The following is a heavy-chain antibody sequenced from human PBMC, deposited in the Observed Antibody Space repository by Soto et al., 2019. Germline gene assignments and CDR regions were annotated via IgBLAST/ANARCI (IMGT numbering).Heavy chain of an antibody. CDR1: GGSISSGDYY. J-gene: IGHJ6*02. CDR2: IYYSGST. D-gene: IGHD3-3*01. Sequence: PSETLSITCTVSGGSISSGDYYWSWIRQPPGKGLEWIGYIYYSGSTYYNPSLKSRVTISVDTSKNQFSLKLSSVTAADTAVYYCARDNILGILYGGMDVWGQGTTVTSP. V-gene: IGHV4-30-4*01. CDR3: ARDNILGILYGGMDV.